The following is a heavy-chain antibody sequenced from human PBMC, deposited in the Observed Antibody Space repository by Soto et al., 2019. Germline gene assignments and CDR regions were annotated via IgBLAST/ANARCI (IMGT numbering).Heavy chain of an antibody. CDR3: ARAVAVPADFDY. J-gene: IGHJ4*02. Sequence: ASVKVSCKASGYTFTSYGISWVRQAPGQGLEWMGWISAYNGNTNYAQKLQGRVTMTPDTSTNTAYMELSSLRSEDTALYYCARAVAVPADFDYWGQGTLVTVSS. CDR2: ISAYNGNT. V-gene: IGHV1-18*01. D-gene: IGHD6-19*01. CDR1: GYTFTSYG.